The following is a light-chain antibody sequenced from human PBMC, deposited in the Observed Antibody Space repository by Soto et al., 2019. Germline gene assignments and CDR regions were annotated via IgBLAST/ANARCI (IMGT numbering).Light chain of an antibody. J-gene: IGKJ4*01. CDR3: QQYNNWPLT. V-gene: IGKV3-15*01. Sequence: EIVMTQSPATLSVSPGERATLSCRASQSVSSKLAWYQQKPGQAPRLLIYGASTRATGIPARFSGSGSGTEFTLTISSLQSEYFAVYYCQQYNNWPLTFGGGTKVESK. CDR2: GAS. CDR1: QSVSSK.